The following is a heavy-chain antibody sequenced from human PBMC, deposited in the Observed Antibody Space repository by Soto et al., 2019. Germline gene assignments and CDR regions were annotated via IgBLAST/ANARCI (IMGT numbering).Heavy chain of an antibody. V-gene: IGHV1-69*02. CDR1: GGTFSSYT. J-gene: IGHJ5*02. Sequence: GASVKVSCKASGGTFSSYTISWVRQSPGQGLEWMGRIIPILGIANYAQKFQGRVTITADKSPSTAYMELSSLRSADTAVYYCARGVVLVPAAIYWFDPWGQGTLVTVSS. D-gene: IGHD2-2*01. CDR3: ARGVVLVPAAIYWFDP. CDR2: IIPILGIA.